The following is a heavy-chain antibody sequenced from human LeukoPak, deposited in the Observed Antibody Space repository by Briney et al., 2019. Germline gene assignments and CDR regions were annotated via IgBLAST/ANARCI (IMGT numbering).Heavy chain of an antibody. CDR1: GFTFSSYW. CDR3: TRVGASVGAFDY. D-gene: IGHD1-26*01. V-gene: IGHV3-74*01. Sequence: GGSLRLSCAASGFTFSSYWMHWVRQAPGKGLVWVSRINSDGSSTSYADSVKGRFTISRDNARNTLYLQMNSLRVEDTAVYYCTRVGASVGAFDYWGQGTLVSVSP. CDR2: INSDGSST. J-gene: IGHJ4*02.